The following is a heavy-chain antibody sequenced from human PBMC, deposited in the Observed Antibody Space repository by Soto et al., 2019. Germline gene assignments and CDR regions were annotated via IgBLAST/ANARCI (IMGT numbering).Heavy chain of an antibody. CDR2: IVVGNGNT. D-gene: IGHD3-3*01. CDR3: AATTHYDLWSGYFTGVAFDI. Sequence: SVKVSCKASGFTVSASAVQWVRQARGQPLEWIGYIVVGNGNTNLAQRFQERVTFSSDKSRGTAYMELSSLRSEDTAVYYCAATTHYDLWSGYFTGVAFDIWGQGTKVTVSS. CDR1: GFTVSASA. J-gene: IGHJ3*02. V-gene: IGHV1-58*01.